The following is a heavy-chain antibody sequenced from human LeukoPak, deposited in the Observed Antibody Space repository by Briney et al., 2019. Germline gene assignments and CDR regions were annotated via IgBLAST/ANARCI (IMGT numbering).Heavy chain of an antibody. CDR3: ARDRTHSIAAAGPGFDY. CDR1: GYTFTSYG. CDR2: ISAYNGNT. D-gene: IGHD6-13*01. V-gene: IGHV1-18*01. J-gene: IGHJ4*02. Sequence: ASVKVSCKASGYTFTSYGISWVRQAPGQGLEWMGWISAYNGNTSYAQKLQGRVTMTTDTSTSTAYMELRSLRSDDTAVYYCARDRTHSIAAAGPGFDYWGQGTLVTVSS.